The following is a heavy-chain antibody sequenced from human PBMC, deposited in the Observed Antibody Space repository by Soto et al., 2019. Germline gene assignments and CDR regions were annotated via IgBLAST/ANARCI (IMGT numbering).Heavy chain of an antibody. D-gene: IGHD3-10*01. V-gene: IGHV3-74*01. CDR2: IKYDGSST. CDR3: ARGAFGNYYVDY. J-gene: IGHJ4*02. CDR1: GFTFSRDW. Sequence: EVQLVESGGGLVQPGGSLRLSCAASGFTFSRDWTHWVRQAPGKGLVWVSRIKYDGSSTNYADSVKGRFTISRDNAKNTAYLQMNSLRDEDTAVYYCARGAFGNYYVDYWGQGTLVTVAS.